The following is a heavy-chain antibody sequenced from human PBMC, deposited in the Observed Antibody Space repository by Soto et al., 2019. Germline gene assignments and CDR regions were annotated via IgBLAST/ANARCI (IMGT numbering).Heavy chain of an antibody. CDR3: ARIIVGSGYDYYFDY. CDR2: IFSNDEK. V-gene: IGHV2-26*01. Sequence: QVTLKESGPVLVKPTETLTLTCTVSGFALSSSTMGVSWIRQPPGKALEWLAHIFSNDEKSYSTSLKSRLTISKDTSKSQVVLTMANMDPVDTATYYCARIIVGSGYDYYFDYWGQGTLVTVSS. CDR1: GFALSSSTMG. D-gene: IGHD5-12*01. J-gene: IGHJ4*02.